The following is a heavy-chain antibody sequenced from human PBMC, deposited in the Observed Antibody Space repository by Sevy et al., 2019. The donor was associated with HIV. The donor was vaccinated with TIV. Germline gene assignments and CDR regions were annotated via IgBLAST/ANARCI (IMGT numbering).Heavy chain of an antibody. CDR1: GFTFSNYV. Sequence: GGSLRLSCTGSGFTFSNYVMSWVRQAPGKGLEWVASIRTKAYGGTREYAASVKGRFTVSRDDSKSIAYLEMNSLKIEVTAVYYCTRAERDYFYMDVWGKGTTVTVSS. V-gene: IGHV3-49*04. CDR2: IRTKAYGGTR. J-gene: IGHJ6*03. CDR3: TRAERDYFYMDV.